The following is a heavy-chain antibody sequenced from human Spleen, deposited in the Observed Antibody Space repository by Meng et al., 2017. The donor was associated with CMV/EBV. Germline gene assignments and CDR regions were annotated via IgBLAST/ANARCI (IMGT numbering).Heavy chain of an antibody. CDR3: ARDRKGEFDY. J-gene: IGHJ4*02. D-gene: IGHD3-10*01. Sequence: QLQLQESCPGLVKPSETLSLTRTVSGGSISSTSYYWGWIRQPPGKGLEWFGSIYYSGSTLYNPSLKSRVTISVDTSKNQFSLKLSSVTAADTAVYYCARDRKGEFDYWGQGTLVTVSS. CDR1: GGSISSTSYY. CDR2: IYYSGST. V-gene: IGHV4-39*07.